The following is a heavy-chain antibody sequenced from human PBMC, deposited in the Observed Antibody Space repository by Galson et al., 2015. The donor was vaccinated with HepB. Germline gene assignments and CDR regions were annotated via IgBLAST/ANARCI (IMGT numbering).Heavy chain of an antibody. CDR1: GFTFSSYA. CDR2: ISGSGGST. CDR3: AKASGRTVTGRGFDY. V-gene: IGHV3-23*01. J-gene: IGHJ4*02. D-gene: IGHD3-10*01. Sequence: SLRLSCAASGFTFSSYAMSWVRQAPGKGLEWVSAISGSGGSTYYADSVKGRFTISRDNSKNTLYLQMNSLRAEDTAVYYCAKASGRTVTGRGFDYWGQGTLVTVSS.